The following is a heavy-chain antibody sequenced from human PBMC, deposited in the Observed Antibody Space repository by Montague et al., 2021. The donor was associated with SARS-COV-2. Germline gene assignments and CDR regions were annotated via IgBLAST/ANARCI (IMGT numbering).Heavy chain of an antibody. CDR1: GGSISSSNYY. V-gene: IGHV4-39*01. CDR3: ARETYTSGLFKQFDY. D-gene: IGHD6-19*01. Sequence: SETLSLTCTVSGGSISSSNYYWGWIRQPPGKGLEWIGSIYYSGTTYYNPSLQSRVTISVDTSKKQFSLKLSSVTAADTAVYYCARETYTSGLFKQFDYWGQGTLVTVSS. J-gene: IGHJ4*02. CDR2: IYYSGTT.